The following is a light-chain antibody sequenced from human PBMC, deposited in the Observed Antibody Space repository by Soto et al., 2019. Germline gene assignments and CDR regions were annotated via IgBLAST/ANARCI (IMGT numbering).Light chain of an antibody. CDR1: SSDVGGYNY. CDR2: EVT. Sequence: QSALTQPASVSGSPGQSITIPCTGTSSDVGGYNYVSWYQQHPGQVPKLTIYEVTNRPSGVSSRFSGSKSGNTASLTISGLQAEDEAKYYCSSYTNSDTWVFGGGTKLTVL. CDR3: SSYTNSDTWV. V-gene: IGLV2-14*01. J-gene: IGLJ3*02.